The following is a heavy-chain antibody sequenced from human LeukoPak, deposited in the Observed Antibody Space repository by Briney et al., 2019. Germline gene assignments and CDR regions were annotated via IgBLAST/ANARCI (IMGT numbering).Heavy chain of an antibody. D-gene: IGHD3-10*01. CDR3: ARDSPFRQYRGSGSLGQCYHYYAMDV. V-gene: IGHV4-4*07. Sequence: PSETLSLTCTVSGGSISTYYWTWIRQPAGKGLEWIGRIFTSETSNSNPSLKSRVTMSLDTSKNQFSLRLTSVTAADTAVYYCARDSPFRQYRGSGSLGQCYHYYAMDVWGQGTTVTVSS. CDR1: GGSISTYY. CDR2: IFTSETS. J-gene: IGHJ6*02.